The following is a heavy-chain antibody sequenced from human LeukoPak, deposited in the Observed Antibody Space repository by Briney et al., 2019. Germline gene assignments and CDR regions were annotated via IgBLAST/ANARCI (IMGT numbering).Heavy chain of an antibody. CDR2: ISSSTSTI. V-gene: IGHV3-48*01. CDR1: GFTFSSYS. D-gene: IGHD4-17*01. J-gene: IGHJ4*02. Sequence: PGGSLILSCAASGFTFSSYSMNWVRQAPGKGLEWVSYISSSTSTIYYADSVKGRFTISRDNAKNSLYLQMNSLRVEDTAVYYCASLYGEVLDYWGQGTLVTVSS. CDR3: ASLYGEVLDY.